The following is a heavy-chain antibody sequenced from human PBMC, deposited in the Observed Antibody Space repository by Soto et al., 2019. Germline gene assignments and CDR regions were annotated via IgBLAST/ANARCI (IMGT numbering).Heavy chain of an antibody. CDR2: IWYDGSHE. D-gene: IGHD3-22*01. J-gene: IGHJ4*02. CDR3: ARNHNYPDFSGHFYGDGGLDS. V-gene: IGHV3-33*01. Sequence: QVQLVESGGGVVQTGTSLRLSCAASGFTFTNFGMHWVRQAPGKGLEWVAVIWYDGSHESYADSVKGRFTISRDSSRSTLYLQMSSLRAEDTALYYCARNHNYPDFSGHFYGDGGLDSWGPGPLVTVSS. CDR1: GFTFTNFG.